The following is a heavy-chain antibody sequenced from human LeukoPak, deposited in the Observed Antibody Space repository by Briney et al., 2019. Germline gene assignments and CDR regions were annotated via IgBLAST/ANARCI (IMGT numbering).Heavy chain of an antibody. CDR3: ARAHEPYYYDSSGYLAADY. CDR1: GFTFSSYA. Sequence: HPGGSLRLSCAASGFTFSSYAMHWVRQAPGKGLEWVAVISYDGSNKYYADSVKGRFTISRDNSKNTLYLQMNSLRAEDTAVYYCARAHEPYYYDSSGYLAADYWGQGTLVTVSS. CDR2: ISYDGSNK. V-gene: IGHV3-30-3*01. D-gene: IGHD3-22*01. J-gene: IGHJ4*02.